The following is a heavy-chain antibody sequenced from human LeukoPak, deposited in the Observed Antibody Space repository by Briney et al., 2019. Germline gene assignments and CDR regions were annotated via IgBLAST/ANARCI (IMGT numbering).Heavy chain of an antibody. Sequence: GGSLRLSCAASGFTFSNAWMSWVRQAPGKGLEWVSVIYSDGRTYYTDSVKGRFTISRDNSKNTLYLQMNSLRAEDTAVYYCARSRAGSGSYFGAFDIWGQGTMVTVSS. CDR2: IYSDGRT. V-gene: IGHV3-53*01. D-gene: IGHD3-10*01. CDR3: ARSRAGSGSYFGAFDI. CDR1: GFTFSNAW. J-gene: IGHJ3*02.